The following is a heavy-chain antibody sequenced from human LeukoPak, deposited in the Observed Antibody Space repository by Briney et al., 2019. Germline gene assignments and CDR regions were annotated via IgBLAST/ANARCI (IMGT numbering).Heavy chain of an antibody. V-gene: IGHV3-21*01. CDR3: ARIVYYGSGSLEDAFDI. CDR1: GFTFSSYS. D-gene: IGHD3-10*01. CDR2: ISSSSSYI. Sequence: PGGSLRLSCAASGFTFSSYSMNWVRQAPGKGLEWVSSISSSSSYIYYADSVKGRFTISRDNAKNSLYLQMNSLRAEDTAVYYCARIVYYGSGSLEDAFDIWGQGTMVTVSS. J-gene: IGHJ3*02.